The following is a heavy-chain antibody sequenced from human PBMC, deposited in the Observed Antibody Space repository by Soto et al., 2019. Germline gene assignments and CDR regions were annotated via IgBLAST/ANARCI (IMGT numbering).Heavy chain of an antibody. CDR3: ARGGSYRGSYYYYFDY. J-gene: IGHJ4*02. V-gene: IGHV4-39*01. CDR2: IYYSGST. D-gene: IGHD1-26*01. Sequence: SETLSLTCTVSGGSISSSSYYWGWIRQPPGKGLEWIGSIYYSGSTYYNPSLKSRVTISVDTSKNQFSLKLSSVTAADTAVYYCARGGSYRGSYYYYFDYWGQGTLVTVSS. CDR1: GGSISSSSYY.